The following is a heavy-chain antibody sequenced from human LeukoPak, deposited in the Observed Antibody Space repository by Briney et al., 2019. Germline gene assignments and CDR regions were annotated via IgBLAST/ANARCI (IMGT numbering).Heavy chain of an antibody. D-gene: IGHD4-23*01. CDR1: GGSISSYY. J-gene: IGHJ5*02. V-gene: IGHV4-59*01. Sequence: TSETLSLTCTVSGGSISSYYWSWIRQPPGKGLEWIGYIYYSGSTNYNPSLKSRVTISVDTSKNQFSLKLSSVTAADTAVYCCARGSAYGGWFDPWGQGTLVTVSS. CDR2: IYYSGST. CDR3: ARGSAYGGWFDP.